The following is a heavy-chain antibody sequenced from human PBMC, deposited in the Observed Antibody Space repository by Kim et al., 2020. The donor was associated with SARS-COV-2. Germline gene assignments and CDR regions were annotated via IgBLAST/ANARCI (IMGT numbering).Heavy chain of an antibody. Sequence: SETLSLTCTVSGGSISSGGYYWSWIRQHPGKGLEWIGYIYYSGSTYYNPSLKSRVTISVDTSKNQFSLKLSSVTAADTAVYYCARVLGAITIFGVVIVNWFDPWGQGTLATVSS. CDR3: ARVLGAITIFGVVIVNWFDP. V-gene: IGHV4-31*03. CDR2: IYYSGST. CDR1: GGSISSGGYY. D-gene: IGHD3-3*01. J-gene: IGHJ5*02.